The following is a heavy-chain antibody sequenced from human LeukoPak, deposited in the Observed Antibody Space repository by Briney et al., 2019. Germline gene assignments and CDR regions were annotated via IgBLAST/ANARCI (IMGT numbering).Heavy chain of an antibody. J-gene: IGHJ6*02. CDR3: ARSQSSPITIFGVVITPYYYGMDV. V-gene: IGHV1-8*01. CDR1: GYTFTSYD. CDR2: MNPNSGNT. D-gene: IGHD3-3*01. Sequence: EASVTVSCTASGYTFTSYDINWVRQATGQGFEWMGWMNPNSGNTGYAQKFQGRVTMTRNTSISTAYMELSSLRSEDTAVYYCARSQSSPITIFGVVITPYYYGMDVWGQGTTVTVSS.